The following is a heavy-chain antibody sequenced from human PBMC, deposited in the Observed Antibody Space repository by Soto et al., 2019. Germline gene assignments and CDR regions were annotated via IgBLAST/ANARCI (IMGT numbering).Heavy chain of an antibody. Sequence: GGPLILSCAASGFPFDDYSMHLVRTAPGRGLEWVSGIGWNSDIIGYADSVKGRFTISRDNAKKSLYLQMNSLRPEDTALYYCTKSYSSSSTKFDYWGQGTLVTVSS. V-gene: IGHV3-9*01. J-gene: IGHJ4*02. D-gene: IGHD6-6*01. CDR2: IGWNSDII. CDR3: TKSYSSSSTKFDY. CDR1: GFPFDDYS.